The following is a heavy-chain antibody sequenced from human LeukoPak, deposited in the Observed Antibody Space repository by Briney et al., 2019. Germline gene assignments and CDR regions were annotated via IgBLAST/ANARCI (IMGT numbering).Heavy chain of an antibody. CDR3: AIGTSEGQLPFDY. Sequence: SVKVSCKASGGTFSSYAISWVRQAPGQGLEWMGRIIPILGIANYAQKFQGRVTITADKSTSTAYMELSSLRSEDTAVYYCAIGTSEGQLPFDYWGQGTLVTVSS. CDR1: GGTFSSYA. D-gene: IGHD2-2*01. J-gene: IGHJ4*02. CDR2: IIPILGIA. V-gene: IGHV1-69*04.